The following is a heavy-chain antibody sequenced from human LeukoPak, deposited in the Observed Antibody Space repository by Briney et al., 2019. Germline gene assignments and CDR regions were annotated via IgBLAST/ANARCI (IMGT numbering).Heavy chain of an antibody. CDR3: AKDHLRYYYDSSGYYPGY. V-gene: IGHV3-30*04. D-gene: IGHD3-22*01. Sequence: GRSLRLSCAASGFTFSSYAMHWVRQAPGKGLEWVAVISYDGSNKYYADSVKGRFTISRDNSKNTLYLQMNSLRAEDTAVYYCAKDHLRYYYDSSGYYPGYWGQGTLVTVSS. J-gene: IGHJ4*02. CDR1: GFTFSSYA. CDR2: ISYDGSNK.